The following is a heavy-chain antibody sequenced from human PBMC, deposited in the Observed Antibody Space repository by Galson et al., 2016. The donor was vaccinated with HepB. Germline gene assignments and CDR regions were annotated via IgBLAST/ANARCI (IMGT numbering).Heavy chain of an antibody. J-gene: IGHJ4*02. Sequence: SETLSLTCTVSGGSIRSGGYYWGWIRQPPGKGLEWIGSMYYSGSTNYNPSLKSRVTISVDTSKNQFSLNLSSVTAADTAVYYCARLGGRRNMIVDAFDNWAKGTRFTASP. CDR1: GGSIRSGGYY. V-gene: IGHV4-39*01. CDR2: MYYSGST. CDR3: ARLGGRRNMIVDAFDN. D-gene: IGHD3-22*01.